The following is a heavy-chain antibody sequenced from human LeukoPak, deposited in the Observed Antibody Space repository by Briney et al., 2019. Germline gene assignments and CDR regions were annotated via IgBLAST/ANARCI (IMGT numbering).Heavy chain of an antibody. CDR3: ARASGDIVETATMGSY. Sequence: GVSLRLSCAASGFTFNSYSMNWVRQAPGKGLEWVSSISSSSSSIYYADSVKGRFTISRDNAKSSLYLQMNSLRAEDTAVYYCARASGDIVETATMGSYWGQGTLVTVSS. D-gene: IGHD5-18*01. CDR1: GFTFNSYS. CDR2: ISSSSSSI. V-gene: IGHV3-21*01. J-gene: IGHJ4*02.